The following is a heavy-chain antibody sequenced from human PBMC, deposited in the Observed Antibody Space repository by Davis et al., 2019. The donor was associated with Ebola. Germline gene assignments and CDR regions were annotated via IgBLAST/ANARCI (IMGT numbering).Heavy chain of an antibody. D-gene: IGHD2-21*02. V-gene: IGHV4-59*01. Sequence: SETLSLTCTVSGGSISSYYWSWIRQPPGKGLEWIGYIYYSGSTNYNPSLKSRVTISVDTSKNQFSLKLSSVTAADTAVYYCARDPQGVEGDCFIYYYYGMDVWGQGTTVTVSS. CDR1: GGSISSYY. J-gene: IGHJ6*02. CDR3: ARDPQGVEGDCFIYYYYGMDV. CDR2: IYYSGST.